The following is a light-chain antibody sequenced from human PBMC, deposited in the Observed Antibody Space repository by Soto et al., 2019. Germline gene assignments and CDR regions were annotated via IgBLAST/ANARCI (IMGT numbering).Light chain of an antibody. CDR2: EVT. CDR1: SSDIGYYNY. V-gene: IGLV2-8*01. Sequence: QSALTQPPSASGSPGQSVTISCTGTSSDIGYYNYVSWYQQHPGKAPKLLIYEVTKRPSGVPDRFSGSKSGNTASLTVSGPQAEDEANYYCSSFAGVSTVFGTGTKLTVL. CDR3: SSFAGVSTV. J-gene: IGLJ1*01.